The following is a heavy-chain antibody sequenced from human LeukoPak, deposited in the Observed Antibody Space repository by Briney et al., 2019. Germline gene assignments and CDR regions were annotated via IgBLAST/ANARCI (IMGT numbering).Heavy chain of an antibody. CDR3: AKDLLRWLQSYYFDY. D-gene: IGHD5-12*01. Sequence: PGGSLRLSCAASGFTVSSNYMSWVRQAPGKGLEWVSAISGSGGSTYYADSVKGRFTISRDNSKNTLYLQMNSLRAEDTAVYYCAKDLLRWLQSYYFDYWGQGTLVTVSS. CDR1: GFTVSSNY. V-gene: IGHV3-23*01. CDR2: ISGSGGST. J-gene: IGHJ4*02.